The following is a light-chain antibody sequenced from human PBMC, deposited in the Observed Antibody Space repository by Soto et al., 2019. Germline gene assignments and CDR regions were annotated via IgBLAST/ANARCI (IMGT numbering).Light chain of an antibody. J-gene: IGKJ1*01. Sequence: AIQMTQSPSSLSASVRDRVIITCRASQAIRNDLGWYQQKPGKAPKLLIYTASTLQSGVPSRFSGSGSGADFTLTIRSLQPEDSATYYCLHDYSYPRTFGQGTKVEIK. CDR1: QAIRND. CDR3: LHDYSYPRT. V-gene: IGKV1-6*01. CDR2: TAS.